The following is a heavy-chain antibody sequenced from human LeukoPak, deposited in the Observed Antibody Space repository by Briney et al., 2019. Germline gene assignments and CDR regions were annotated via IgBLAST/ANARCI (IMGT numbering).Heavy chain of an antibody. CDR3: ARRGGDHSSAYQFDP. V-gene: IGHV1-69*05. CDR1: GGTFSSYA. Sequence: ASVKVSCKASGGTFSSYAAGWVRQAPGQGLEWMGGIIPILGTANYAETFRGRVTITTDESTSTAYMELRSLTSEDTAVYYCARRGGDHSSAYQFDPWGQGTLVIVSS. D-gene: IGHD3-22*01. CDR2: IIPILGTA. J-gene: IGHJ5*02.